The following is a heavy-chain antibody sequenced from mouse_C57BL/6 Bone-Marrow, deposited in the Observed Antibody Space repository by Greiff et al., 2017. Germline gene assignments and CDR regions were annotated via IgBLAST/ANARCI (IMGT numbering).Heavy chain of an antibody. D-gene: IGHD3-2*02. CDR1: GYTFTDYN. CDR2: INPNNGGT. V-gene: IGHV1-18*01. Sequence: VQLKQSGPELVKPGASVKIPCKASGYTFTDYNMDWVKQSHGKSLEWIGDINPNNGGTIYNQKFKGKATLTVDKSSSTAYMELRSLTSEDTAVYYCATQTAQAFAYWGQGTLVTVSA. J-gene: IGHJ3*01. CDR3: ATQTAQAFAY.